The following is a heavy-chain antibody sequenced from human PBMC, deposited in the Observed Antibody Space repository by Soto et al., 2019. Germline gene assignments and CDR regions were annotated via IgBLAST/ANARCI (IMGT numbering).Heavy chain of an antibody. CDR3: AKDHTATGYSSSWYYFDY. J-gene: IGHJ4*02. D-gene: IGHD6-13*01. Sequence: GGSLRLSCASSGFTFSSYAMSWVRQAPGKGLEWVSAISGSGGSTYYAGSVKGRFTISRDNSKNTLYLQMNSLRAEDTAVYYCAKDHTATGYSSSWYYFDYWGQGTLVTVSS. V-gene: IGHV3-23*01. CDR1: GFTFSSYA. CDR2: ISGSGGST.